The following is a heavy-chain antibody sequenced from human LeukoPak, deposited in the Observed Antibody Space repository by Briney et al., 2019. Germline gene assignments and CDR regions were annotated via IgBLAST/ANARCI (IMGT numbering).Heavy chain of an antibody. CDR3: ARGGGKFDY. V-gene: IGHV3-7*01. CDR1: GFIFSNYA. D-gene: IGHD3-16*01. J-gene: IGHJ4*02. Sequence: GGSLRLSCAASGFIFSNYAMSWVRQAPGKGLEWVASMKQDGSEKYYVDSVKGRFTISRDNAENSLYLQMNSLRAEDTAVYYCARGGGKFDYWGQGTLVTVSS. CDR2: MKQDGSEK.